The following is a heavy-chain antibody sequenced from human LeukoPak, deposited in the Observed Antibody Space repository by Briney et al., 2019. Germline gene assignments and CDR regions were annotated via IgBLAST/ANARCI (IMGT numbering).Heavy chain of an antibody. Sequence: GGSLRLSCAASGFTFSDFYMTWIRQAPGKGLEWVSYSSNGGSTIYYADSVKGRFTISRDNAKNSLYLQMNSLRAEDTAVYYCGTASAETGTFVYWGQGTLVTVSS. V-gene: IGHV3-11*01. D-gene: IGHD6-19*01. CDR1: GFTFSDFY. CDR3: GTASAETGTFVY. J-gene: IGHJ4*02. CDR2: SSNGGSTI.